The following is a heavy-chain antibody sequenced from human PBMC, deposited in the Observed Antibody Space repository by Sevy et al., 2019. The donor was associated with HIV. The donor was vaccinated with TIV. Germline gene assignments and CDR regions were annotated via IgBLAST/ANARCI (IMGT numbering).Heavy chain of an antibody. CDR2: IWYDGSSK. D-gene: IGHD3-10*01. CDR1: QFNFDTYA. CDR3: ATNMVHAGAYDSYFNF. Sequence: GGSLRLSCVASQFNFDTYAIHWVRQAPGKGLEWVAMIWYDGSSKDYAESVKGRFAISRDNSQNTAFLQMNSLRAEDTGVYYCATNMVHAGAYDSYFNFWGQGSLDTVSS. J-gene: IGHJ4*02. V-gene: IGHV3-33*01.